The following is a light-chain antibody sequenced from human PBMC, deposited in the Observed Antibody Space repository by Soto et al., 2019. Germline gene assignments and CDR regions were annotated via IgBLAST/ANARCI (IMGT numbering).Light chain of an antibody. J-gene: IGKJ4*01. CDR1: QSISTY. Sequence: DIQMTQSPSSLSASVGDRVTITCRTSQSISTYLSWFQQKPGEAPRLLMYSASSLPSGVPSRFIGSGSGTDFTLTISSLQPEDFATYYCQKNYSPPLSFGGGTKVEV. CDR3: QKNYSPPLS. CDR2: SAS. V-gene: IGKV1-39*01.